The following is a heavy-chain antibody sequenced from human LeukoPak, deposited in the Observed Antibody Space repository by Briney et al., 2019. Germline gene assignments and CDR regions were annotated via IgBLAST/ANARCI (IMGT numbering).Heavy chain of an antibody. D-gene: IGHD3-22*01. Sequence: SETLSLTCTVSGGSISSSSYYWGWIRQPPGKGLEWIGSIYYSGSTYYNPSLKSRVTISVDTSENQFSLKLSSVTAADTAVYYCATEVAYNYDSSGYYYEPLFDYWGQGTLVTVSS. CDR3: ATEVAYNYDSSGYYYEPLFDY. J-gene: IGHJ4*02. V-gene: IGHV4-39*07. CDR2: IYYSGST. CDR1: GGSISSSSYY.